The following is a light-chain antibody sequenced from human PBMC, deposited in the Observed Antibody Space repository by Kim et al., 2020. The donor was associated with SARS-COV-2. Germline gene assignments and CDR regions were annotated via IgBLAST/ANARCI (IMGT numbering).Light chain of an antibody. CDR3: QQYITYSHT. Sequence: DIQMTQSPSTLSASVGARVTITCRASQSIRNWLAWYQLRPGKAPRLLVYKASTLETEVPSRFSGSGSGTEFTLTISSLQPDDFATYYCQQYITYSHTFGQGTKLEI. V-gene: IGKV1-5*03. CDR1: QSIRNW. CDR2: KAS. J-gene: IGKJ2*01.